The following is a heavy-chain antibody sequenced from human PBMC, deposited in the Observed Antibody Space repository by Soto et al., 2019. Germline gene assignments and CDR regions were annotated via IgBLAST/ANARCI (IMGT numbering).Heavy chain of an antibody. J-gene: IGHJ4*02. CDR2: ISYDGSNK. Sequence: QVQLVESGGGVIQPGRSLRRSCAASGFTFSSYAMHWVRQAPGKGLEWVAVISYDGSNKYYADSVKGRFTISRDNSKNTLYLQMNSLRAEDTAVYYCASTYDSSGYFSFIDYWGQGTLLTVSS. V-gene: IGHV3-30-3*01. CDR1: GFTFSSYA. D-gene: IGHD3-22*01. CDR3: ASTYDSSGYFSFIDY.